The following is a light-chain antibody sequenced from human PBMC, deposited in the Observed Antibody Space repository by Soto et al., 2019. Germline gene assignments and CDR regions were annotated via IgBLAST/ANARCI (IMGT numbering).Light chain of an antibody. V-gene: IGKV3-20*01. CDR1: QSVTSTY. CDR3: HCKQFDSSRIYS. Sequence: EILLTQSPGTLSLSPGETATLSCRASQSVTSTYLAWYQQRPGQSPRLIIYGGSTRATSFPDRFSGGGSGIAYTLPISSMEPDDSEINYCHCKQFDSSRIYSFGQRTNLEI. CDR2: GGS. J-gene: IGKJ2*03.